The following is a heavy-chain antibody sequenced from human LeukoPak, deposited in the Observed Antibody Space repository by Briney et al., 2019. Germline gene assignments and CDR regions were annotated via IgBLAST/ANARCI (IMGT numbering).Heavy chain of an antibody. Sequence: GGSLRLSCAASGFTFSSYWMHWVRQAPGRGLEWVSAISGSGGSTYYADSVKGRFTISRDNSKNTLYLQMNSLRAEDTAVYYCAKDVLRVFSSGTHLSVGSGSYCFDYWGQGTLVTVSS. CDR2: ISGSGGST. V-gene: IGHV3-23*01. CDR1: GFTFSSYW. CDR3: AKDVLRVFSSGTHLSVGSGSYCFDY. D-gene: IGHD1-26*01. J-gene: IGHJ4*02.